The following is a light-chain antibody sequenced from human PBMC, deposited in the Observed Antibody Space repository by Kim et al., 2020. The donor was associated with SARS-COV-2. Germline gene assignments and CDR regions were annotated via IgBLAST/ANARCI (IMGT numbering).Light chain of an antibody. V-gene: IGLV7-46*01. Sequence: QAVVTQEPSLTVYPGGTVTLTCGSSTGAVTSDHYPYCIQKKPGQAPRTLIYDTSDRHSWTPARFSGSLFGGKPALTLSGAQPEDESEYYCLISDDSSRVFGGGTQLTVL. CDR2: DTS. J-gene: IGLJ2*01. CDR1: TGAVTSDHY. CDR3: LISDDSSRV.